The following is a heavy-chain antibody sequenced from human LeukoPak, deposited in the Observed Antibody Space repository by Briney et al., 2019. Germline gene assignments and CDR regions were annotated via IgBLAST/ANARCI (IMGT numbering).Heavy chain of an antibody. CDR2: IKQDGSEK. V-gene: IGHV3-7*04. CDR1: GFTFSRFW. Sequence: QPGGSLRLSCAASGFTFSRFWMSWVRQAPGKGLEWVANIKQDGSEKYYVDSVKSRFTISRDNAKNSLYLQMNSLRAEDTAVFYCARDGTYTDYDPDFDIWGQGTLVTVSS. CDR3: ARDGTYTDYDPDFDI. J-gene: IGHJ4*02. D-gene: IGHD5-12*01.